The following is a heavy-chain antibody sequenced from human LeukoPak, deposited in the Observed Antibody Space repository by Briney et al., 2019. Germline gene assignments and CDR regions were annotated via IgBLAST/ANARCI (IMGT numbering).Heavy chain of an antibody. D-gene: IGHD1-1*01. Sequence: SVKVSCKASGYTFTSYYMHWVRQAPGQGLEWMGRIIPILGIANYAQKFQGRVTITADKSTSTAYMELSSLRSEDTAVYYCARDRTWKYWGQGTLVTVSS. CDR3: ARDRTWKY. CDR2: IIPILGIA. V-gene: IGHV1-69*04. CDR1: GYTFTSYY. J-gene: IGHJ4*02.